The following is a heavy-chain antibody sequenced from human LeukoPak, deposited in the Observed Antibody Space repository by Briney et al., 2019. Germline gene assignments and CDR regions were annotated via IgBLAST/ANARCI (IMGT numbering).Heavy chain of an antibody. D-gene: IGHD6-19*01. CDR2: ISWNSGSI. V-gene: IGHV3-9*01. Sequence: LSLTCTVSGGSISSYYWSWIRQPPGKGLEWVSGISWNSGSIGYADSVKGRFTISRDNAKNSLYLQMNSLRAEDTALYYCAKDFYSSGMARFDYWGQGTLVTVSS. CDR3: AKDFYSSGMARFDY. J-gene: IGHJ4*02. CDR1: GGSISSYY.